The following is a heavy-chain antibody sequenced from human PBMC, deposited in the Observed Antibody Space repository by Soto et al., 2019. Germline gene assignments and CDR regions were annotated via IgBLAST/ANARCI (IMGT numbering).Heavy chain of an antibody. CDR1: EFTFNIYG. J-gene: IGHJ4*02. V-gene: IGHV3-30*03. D-gene: IGHD1-26*01. CDR2: ISFDGSNE. CDR3: ATGTYYSDY. Sequence: QVQLVESGGGVVQPGRSLRLSCAASEFTFNIYGMHWVRQAPGKGLEWVAFISFDGSNEYYTDSVKGRFTISRDNSKSTLYLQMNSLRVEDKAVYYCATGTYYSDYWGQGTLVTVSA.